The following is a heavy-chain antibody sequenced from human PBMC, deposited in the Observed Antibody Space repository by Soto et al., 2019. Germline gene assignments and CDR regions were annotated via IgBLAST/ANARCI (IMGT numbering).Heavy chain of an antibody. CDR1: GGSISSGDYY. Sequence: SETLSLTCTVSGGSISSGDYYWSWIRQPPGKGLEWIGYIYYSGSTYYNPSLKSRVTISVDTSKNQFSLKLSSVTAADTAAYFCARAVVATSGTVRSYGMDVWGQGTTVTVSS. D-gene: IGHD3-3*01. V-gene: IGHV4-30-4*01. CDR3: ARAVVATSGTVRSYGMDV. CDR2: IYYSGST. J-gene: IGHJ6*02.